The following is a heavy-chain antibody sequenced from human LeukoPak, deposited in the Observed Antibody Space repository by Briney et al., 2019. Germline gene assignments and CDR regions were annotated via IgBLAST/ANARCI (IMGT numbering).Heavy chain of an antibody. CDR3: ATADSSSGWYVKGAYLDY. Sequence: ASVKVSCKVSGYTLTELSMHWVRQAPGKGPEWMGGFDPEDGETIYAQKFQGRVTMTEDTSTDTAYMELSSLRSEDTAVYYCATADSSSGWYVKGAYLDYWGQGTLVTVSS. J-gene: IGHJ4*02. CDR2: FDPEDGET. V-gene: IGHV1-24*01. CDR1: GYTLTELS. D-gene: IGHD6-19*01.